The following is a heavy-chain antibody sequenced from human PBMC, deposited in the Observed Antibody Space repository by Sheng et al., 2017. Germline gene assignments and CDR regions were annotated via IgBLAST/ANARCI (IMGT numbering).Heavy chain of an antibody. CDR2: INHSGST. V-gene: IGHV4-34*01. J-gene: IGHJ6*03. Sequence: QVQLQQWGAGLLKPSETLSLTCAVYGGSFSGYYWSWIRQPPGKGLEWIGEINHSGSTNYNPSLKSRVTISVDTSKNQFSLKLSSVTAADTAVYYCARGIGGSYYGYYYYMDVWGKGTTVTVSS. D-gene: IGHD1-26*01. CDR1: GGSFSGYY. CDR3: ARGIGGSYYGYYYYMDV.